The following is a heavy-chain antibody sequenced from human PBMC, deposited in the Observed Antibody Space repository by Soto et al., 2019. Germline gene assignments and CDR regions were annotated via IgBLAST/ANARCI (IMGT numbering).Heavy chain of an antibody. CDR2: IFYSGST. CDR1: GGSISSSNYY. CDR3: ARRAGYALDY. Sequence: QLQLQESGPGLVKPSETLSLTCTVSGGSISSSNYYWGWIRQPPGKGLEWIGSIFYSGSTYYNPSLKDRVTISIDTSKKQFSLKLSSVTAADTALYYSARRAGYALDYWGQGTLVTVSS. J-gene: IGHJ4*02. D-gene: IGHD5-12*01. V-gene: IGHV4-39*01.